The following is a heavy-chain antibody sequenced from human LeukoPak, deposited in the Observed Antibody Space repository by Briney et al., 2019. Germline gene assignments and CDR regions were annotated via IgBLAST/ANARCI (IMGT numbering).Heavy chain of an antibody. J-gene: IGHJ4*02. CDR1: GFTFSSYT. CDR3: ARVAYCGGDCYSYYFGY. Sequence: GGSLRLSCSASGFTFSSYTMNWVRQAPGKGLEWVSSISSSSAYMHYADSVKGRFTSSRDNAKNSLYLQMNSLRAEDTAVYYCARVAYCGGDCYSYYFGYWGQGTLVTVSS. D-gene: IGHD2-21*02. V-gene: IGHV3-21*01. CDR2: ISSSSAYM.